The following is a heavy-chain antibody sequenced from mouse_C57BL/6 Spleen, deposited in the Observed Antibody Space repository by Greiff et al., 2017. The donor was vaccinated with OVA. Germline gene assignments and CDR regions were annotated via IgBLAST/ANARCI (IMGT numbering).Heavy chain of an antibody. J-gene: IGHJ4*01. CDR1: GYTFTSYW. Sequence: QVQLQQPGAELVKPGASVKMSCKASGYTFTSYWITWVKQRPGQGLEWIGDIYPGSGSTNYNEKFQSKATLTVDTSSSTAYMQLSSLTSDDSAVYYCAMMVIYDGCHYAMDYWGQGTSVTVSS. D-gene: IGHD2-3*01. V-gene: IGHV1-55*01. CDR2: IYPGSGST. CDR3: AMMVIYDGCHYAMDY.